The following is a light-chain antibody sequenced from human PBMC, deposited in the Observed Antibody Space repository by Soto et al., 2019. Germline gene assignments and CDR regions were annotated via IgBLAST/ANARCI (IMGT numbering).Light chain of an antibody. J-gene: IGLJ3*02. CDR1: SGHSSYI. Sequence: QLVLTQSSSASASLGSSVKLTCTLSSGHSSYIIAWHQQQPGKAPRYLMKLEGSGSYNKGSGVPDRFSGSSSGADRYLTISNLQFEDEADYYCETWDSNTPVFGAGTTLTL. CDR3: ETWDSNTPV. V-gene: IGLV4-60*02. CDR2: LEGSGSY.